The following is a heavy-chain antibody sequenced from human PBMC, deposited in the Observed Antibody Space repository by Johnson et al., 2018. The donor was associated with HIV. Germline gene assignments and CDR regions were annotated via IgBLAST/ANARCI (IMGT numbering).Heavy chain of an antibody. CDR2: IKQDGSEK. CDR1: GFTFSSYW. Sequence: EVQLVESGGGLVQPGGSLRLSCVASGFTFSSYWMSWVRQAPGKGLEWVANIKQDGSEKYYVDSVKGRFTFSRDNAKNSLYLQMNSLRAEDTAVYYCARDSIASPDDSSGYYEDAFDIWGQGTMVTVSS. D-gene: IGHD3-22*01. CDR3: ARDSIASPDDSSGYYEDAFDI. V-gene: IGHV3-7*01. J-gene: IGHJ3*02.